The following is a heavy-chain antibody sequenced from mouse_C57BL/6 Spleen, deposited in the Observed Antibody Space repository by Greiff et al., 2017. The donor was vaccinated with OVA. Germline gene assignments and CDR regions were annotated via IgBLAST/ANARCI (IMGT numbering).Heavy chain of an antibody. CDR1: GYTFTSYW. J-gene: IGHJ3*01. CDR2: IDPSDSYT. V-gene: IGHV1-69*01. CDR3: SRSSLVSWFAY. D-gene: IGHD2-1*01. Sequence: QVQLQQPGAELVMPGASVKLSCKASGYTFTSYWMHWVKQRPGQGLEWIGEIDPSDSYTNYNQKFKGKSTLTVDKSSSTAYMQLSSLTSEDSAVYYCSRSSLVSWFAYWGQGTLVTVSA.